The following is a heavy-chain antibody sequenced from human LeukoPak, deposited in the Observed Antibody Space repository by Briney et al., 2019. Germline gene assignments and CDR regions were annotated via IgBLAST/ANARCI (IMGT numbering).Heavy chain of an antibody. Sequence: GGSLRLSCAASGFNFSDSRMTWVRQAPGTGLEWVANVNKEGTEKHFLDSVEGRFTISRDNAKKSLYLQMRSLRPEDTAVYFCVRGDWYFESWGQGTMVTVSS. CDR3: VRGDWYFES. D-gene: IGHD3-9*01. J-gene: IGHJ4*02. CDR1: GFNFSDSR. V-gene: IGHV3-7*04. CDR2: VNKEGTEK.